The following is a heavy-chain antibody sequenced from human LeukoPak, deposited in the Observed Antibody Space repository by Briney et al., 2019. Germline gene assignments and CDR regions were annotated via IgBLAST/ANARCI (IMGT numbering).Heavy chain of an antibody. CDR1: GFIFGDYG. CDR3: AKSPRKSESFYYYMDV. J-gene: IGHJ6*03. V-gene: IGHV3-33*06. Sequence: GGSLRLACTASGFIFGDYGMQWVRQAPGKGLEWVALIWYDGTNQYYADSVKGRFTISRDNSKNTLYLQINSLRPDDTGVYYCAKSPRKSESFYYYMDVWGKGTTVTVSS. CDR2: IWYDGTNQ. D-gene: IGHD1-14*01.